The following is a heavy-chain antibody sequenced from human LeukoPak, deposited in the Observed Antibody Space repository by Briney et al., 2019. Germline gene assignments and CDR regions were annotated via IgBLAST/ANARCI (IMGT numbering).Heavy chain of an antibody. D-gene: IGHD1-14*01. CDR3: ARPRSGTHWYFDL. Sequence: GGSLRLSCAASGFTVSSNYMSWVRQAPGKGLEWVSSISSSSSYIYYADSVKGRFTISRDNAKNSLYLQMNSLRAEDTAVYYCARPRSGTHWYFDLWGRGTLVTVSS. CDR1: GFTVSSNY. CDR2: ISSSSSYI. J-gene: IGHJ2*01. V-gene: IGHV3-21*01.